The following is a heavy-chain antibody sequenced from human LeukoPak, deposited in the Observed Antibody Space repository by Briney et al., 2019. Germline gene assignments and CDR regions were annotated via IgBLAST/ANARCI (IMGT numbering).Heavy chain of an antibody. CDR1: GFTFRSYS. CDR2: ISSSSSTI. J-gene: IGHJ5*02. V-gene: IGHV3-48*01. D-gene: IGHD3-3*01. CDR3: ARGPVPTYDFWSGGYNWFDP. Sequence: PGGSLRLSCAASGFTFRSYSMNWVRQAPGKGLEWVSYISSSSSTIYYADSVKGRFAISRDNAKNSLYLQMNSLRAEDTAVYYCARGPVPTYDFWSGGYNWFDPWGQGTLVTVSS.